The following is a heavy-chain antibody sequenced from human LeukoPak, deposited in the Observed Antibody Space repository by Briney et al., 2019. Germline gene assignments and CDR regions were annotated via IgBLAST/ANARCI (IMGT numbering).Heavy chain of an antibody. Sequence: ASVKVSCKASGHTFTGYYMHWVRQAPGQGLEWMGWINPNSGGTNYAQKFQGWVTMTRDTSISTAYMELSRLRSDDTAVYYCARDRPPYSSSWYFDYWGQGTLVTVSS. D-gene: IGHD6-13*01. CDR2: INPNSGGT. CDR1: GHTFTGYY. J-gene: IGHJ4*02. CDR3: ARDRPPYSSSWYFDY. V-gene: IGHV1-2*04.